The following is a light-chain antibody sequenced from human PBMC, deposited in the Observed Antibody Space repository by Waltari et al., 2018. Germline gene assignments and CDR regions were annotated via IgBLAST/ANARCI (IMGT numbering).Light chain of an antibody. V-gene: IGKV3-20*01. CDR3: QQYDISPLT. CDR2: GAS. CDR1: QTVRTTY. J-gene: IGKJ4*01. Sequence: EIVLTQSPGTLYLSPGQRATLSYRASQTVRTTYLAWYQQKPGQAPTLVIYGASSSAAGIPNRFSGSGSGTDFSLTISSLEPEDFAVYYCQQYDISPLTFGGGTKVEIK.